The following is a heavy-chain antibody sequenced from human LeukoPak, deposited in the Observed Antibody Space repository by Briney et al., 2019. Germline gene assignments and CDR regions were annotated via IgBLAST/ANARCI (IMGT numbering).Heavy chain of an antibody. CDR2: IYYSGST. CDR1: GGSISSYY. Sequence: SETLSLTCTVSGGSISSYYWSWIRQPPGKGLEWIGNIYYSGSTNYNPSLKSRVTIPVDTSKNQLSLKLSSVTAADTAVYYCTRGSIAYYYMDVWGKGTTVTISS. J-gene: IGHJ6*03. D-gene: IGHD3-22*01. CDR3: TRGSIAYYYMDV. V-gene: IGHV4-59*01.